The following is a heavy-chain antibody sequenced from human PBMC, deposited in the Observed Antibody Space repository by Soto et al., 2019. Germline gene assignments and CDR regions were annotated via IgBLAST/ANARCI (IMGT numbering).Heavy chain of an antibody. J-gene: IGHJ5*02. CDR3: VRARGHNWFGP. CDR1: GGSISSGDYY. V-gene: IGHV4-30-4*01. Sequence: QVQLQESGPGLVKPSQTLSLTCTVSGGSISSGDYYWSWIRQPPGKGLEWIGYIYYSGSTFYNPSLKNRVTISLDTSKIQFSLKPSSVTSADTPVYYCVRARGHNWFGPWGQGTLVTVSS. CDR2: IYYSGST.